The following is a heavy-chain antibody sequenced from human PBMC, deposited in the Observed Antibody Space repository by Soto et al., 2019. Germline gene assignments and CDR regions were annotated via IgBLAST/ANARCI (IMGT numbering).Heavy chain of an antibody. Sequence: GASVKVSCKASGYTFTSYGISWVRQAPGQGLEWMGWISAYNGNTNYAQKLQGRVTMTTDTSTSTAYMELRSLRSDDTAVYYWARDPSDCSSTSCYASPPHGFDPCGQGTLVTVSS. CDR1: GYTFTSYG. J-gene: IGHJ5*02. V-gene: IGHV1-18*01. D-gene: IGHD2-2*01. CDR2: ISAYNGNT. CDR3: ARDPSDCSSTSCYASPPHGFDP.